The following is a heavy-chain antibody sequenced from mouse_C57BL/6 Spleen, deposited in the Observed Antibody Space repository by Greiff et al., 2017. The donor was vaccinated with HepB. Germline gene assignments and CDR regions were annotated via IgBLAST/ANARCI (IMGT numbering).Heavy chain of an antibody. Sequence: QVQLQQPGAELVKPGASVKMSCKASGYTFTSYWITWVKQRPGQGLEWIGDIYPGSGSTNYNEKFKSKATLTVDQSSSTAYMQLSSLTSEDSAVYYGAIFLYYGSSDNYYAMDYWGQGTSVTVSS. D-gene: IGHD1-1*01. CDR1: GYTFTSYW. J-gene: IGHJ4*01. V-gene: IGHV1-55*01. CDR2: IYPGSGST. CDR3: AIFLYYGSSDNYYAMDY.